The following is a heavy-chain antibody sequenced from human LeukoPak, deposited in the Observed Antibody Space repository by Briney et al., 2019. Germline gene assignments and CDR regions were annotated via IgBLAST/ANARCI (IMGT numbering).Heavy chain of an antibody. D-gene: IGHD5-12*01. CDR3: ARRRYSGYDYDY. CDR1: GGSISSSGYY. V-gene: IGHV4-39*07. J-gene: IGHJ4*02. Sequence: SETLSLTCTVSGGSISSSGYYWSWIRQPPGKGLEWIGEINHSGSTNYNPSLKSRVTISVDTSKNQFSLKLSSVTAADTAVYYCARRRYSGYDYDYWGQGTLVTVSS. CDR2: INHSGST.